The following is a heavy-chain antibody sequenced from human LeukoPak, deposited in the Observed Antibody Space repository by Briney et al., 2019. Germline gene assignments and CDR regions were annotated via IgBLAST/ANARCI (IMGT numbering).Heavy chain of an antibody. V-gene: IGHV3-7*04. Sequence: GGSLRLSCAASGFTFSSYRLSWVRQAPGKGLEWVANIKQDGSEKHYVDSVKGRFTISRDNAKNSLYLQMNSLRAEDTAIYHCARSGAYSNFDCWGQGTLVSVSS. D-gene: IGHD5-12*01. CDR2: IKQDGSEK. J-gene: IGHJ4*02. CDR3: ARSGAYSNFDC. CDR1: GFTFSSYR.